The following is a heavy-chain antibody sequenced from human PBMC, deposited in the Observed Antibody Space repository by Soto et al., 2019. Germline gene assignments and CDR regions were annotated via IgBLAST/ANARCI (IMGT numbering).Heavy chain of an antibody. J-gene: IGHJ4*02. V-gene: IGHV1-2*02. D-gene: IGHD3-16*01. CDR2: TNPSNGGT. CDR3: AREVGGGRQYYFDS. Sequence: ASVKFPCKASGYTFTGYYIHWVRQAPGQGLEWMGWTNPSNGGTNYAQKFQGRVTMTRDTSLSIGYMELTTLRSDDTAVFYCAREVGGGRQYYFDSWGLGTLVTVSS. CDR1: GYTFTGYY.